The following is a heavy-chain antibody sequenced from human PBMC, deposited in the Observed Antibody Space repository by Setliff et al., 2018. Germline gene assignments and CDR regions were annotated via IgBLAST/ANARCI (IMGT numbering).Heavy chain of an antibody. CDR1: EFTFSRYF. Sequence: SLRLSCVASEFTFSRYFMTWVRQAPGKGLEWIASISGSGGDTDSADSMKGRFTISRDNSKNTLYLQMNSLRPEDTAIYYCATSTIITYYFDSWGQGTLVTVSS. CDR3: ATSTIITYYFDS. V-gene: IGHV3-23*01. J-gene: IGHJ4*02. D-gene: IGHD3-22*01. CDR2: ISGSGGDT.